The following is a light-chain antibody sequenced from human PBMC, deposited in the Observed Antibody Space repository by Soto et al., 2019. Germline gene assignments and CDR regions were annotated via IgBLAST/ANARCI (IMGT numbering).Light chain of an antibody. CDR2: GAS. J-gene: IGKJ3*01. CDR3: QQFGSSPLFT. CDR1: QSVSSSY. V-gene: IGKV3-20*01. Sequence: EIVLTQSPGTLSLCPGARATLSCRASQSVSSSYLAWYQQKPGQAPRLLIYGASSRATGIPDRFSGSGSGTDFTLTISRLEPEDFAVYYCQQFGSSPLFTFVPGTKVDVK.